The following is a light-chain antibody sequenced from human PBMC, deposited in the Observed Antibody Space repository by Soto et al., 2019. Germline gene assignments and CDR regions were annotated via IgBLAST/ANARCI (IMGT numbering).Light chain of an antibody. V-gene: IGLV2-8*01. CDR3: SSYTGSNKLV. J-gene: IGLJ2*01. Sequence: QSALTQPPSASGSPGQSVTISCTGNSSDVGGYNYVSWYQQHPGKAPTLMIYEVSKRPSGVSDRFSGSKSGNTASLTVSGLQAEDEADYYCSSYTGSNKLVFGGGTKVTVL. CDR1: SSDVGGYNY. CDR2: EVS.